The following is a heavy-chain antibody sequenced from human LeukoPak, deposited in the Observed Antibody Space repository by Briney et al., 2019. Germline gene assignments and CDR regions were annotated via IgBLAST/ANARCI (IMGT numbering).Heavy chain of an antibody. CDR1: GGTFSSYA. D-gene: IGHD6-6*01. V-gene: IGHV1-8*03. CDR2: MNPNSGNT. J-gene: IGHJ4*02. CDR3: ARGAARSFDY. Sequence: GASVKVSCKASGGTFSSYAISWVRQATGQGIEWMGWMNPNSGNTGYAQRLQGRVTFTRDASINTAYMELSSLRSEDTAVYYCARGAARSFDYWGQGTLVTVSS.